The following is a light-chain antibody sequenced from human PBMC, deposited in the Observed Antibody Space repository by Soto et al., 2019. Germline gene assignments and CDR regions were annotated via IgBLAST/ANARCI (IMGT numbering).Light chain of an antibody. CDR2: AAS. J-gene: IGKJ2*01. CDR1: QSINTY. V-gene: IGKV1-39*01. CDR3: QQSYSTPPDT. Sequence: DIQMTQSPSSLSASVGDRVTITRRASQSINTYLNWYQQKPGKAPKLLIYAASTLQSGVPSRFSGSGSGTDFTLTISSLQPEDFATYYCQQSYSTPPDTFGQGTNLEIK.